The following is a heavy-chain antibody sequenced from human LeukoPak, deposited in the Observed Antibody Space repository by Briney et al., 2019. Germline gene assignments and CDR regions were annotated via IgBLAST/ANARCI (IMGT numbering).Heavy chain of an antibody. J-gene: IGHJ4*02. Sequence: PGGSLSLSCAASGFTFSGYWMSWVRQAPGKGLEWVANIKPDGSEKYYVDSVKGRFTISRDNAKNSLYLQMNGLRAEDTAVYYCARDRIQLWSHDYWGQGTLVTVSS. CDR1: GFTFSGYW. CDR3: ARDRIQLWSHDY. CDR2: IKPDGSEK. V-gene: IGHV3-7*04. D-gene: IGHD5-18*01.